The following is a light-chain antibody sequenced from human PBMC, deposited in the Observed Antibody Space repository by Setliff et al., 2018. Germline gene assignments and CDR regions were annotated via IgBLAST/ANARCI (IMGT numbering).Light chain of an antibody. J-gene: IGLJ1*01. CDR3: CSYAGSYTYV. CDR1: SSDVGGYDY. Sequence: QSVLTQPASVSASPGQSITISCTGTSSDVGGYDYVSWYQQHPGTAPKLVIYDVNKRPSGISHRFSGSKSGNTASLTISDLQAEDEAEYYCCSYAGSYTYVFGTGTKVTVL. V-gene: IGLV2-14*03. CDR2: DVN.